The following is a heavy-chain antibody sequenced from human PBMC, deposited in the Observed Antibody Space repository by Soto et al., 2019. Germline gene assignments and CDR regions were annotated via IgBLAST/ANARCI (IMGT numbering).Heavy chain of an antibody. V-gene: IGHV3-30*18. J-gene: IGHJ6*02. CDR1: GFTFSSYG. Sequence: QVQLVESGGGVVQPGRSLRLSCAASGFTFSSYGMHWVRQAPGKGLEWVAVISYDGSNKYYADSVKGRFTISRDNSKNTLYLQMNSLRAEDTAVYYCAKDLKSYEVASYYYYYGMDVWGQGTTVTVSS. CDR3: AKDLKSYEVASYYYYYGMDV. D-gene: IGHD5-18*01. CDR2: ISYDGSNK.